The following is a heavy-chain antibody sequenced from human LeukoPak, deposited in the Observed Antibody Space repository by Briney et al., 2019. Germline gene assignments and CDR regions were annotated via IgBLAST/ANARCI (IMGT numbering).Heavy chain of an antibody. CDR1: GFTFSSYG. CDR3: AKDPGRFVVVPAAIDY. J-gene: IGHJ4*02. V-gene: IGHV3-30*18. D-gene: IGHD2-2*02. Sequence: GRSLRLSCAASGFTFSSYGMHWVRQAPGKGLAWVAVISYDGSNKYYADSVKGRFTISRDNSKNTLYLQMNSLRAEDTAVYYCAKDPGRFVVVPAAIDYWGQGTLVTVSS. CDR2: ISYDGSNK.